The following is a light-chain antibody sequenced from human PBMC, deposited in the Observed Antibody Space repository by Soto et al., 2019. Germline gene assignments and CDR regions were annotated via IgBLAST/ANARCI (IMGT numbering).Light chain of an antibody. CDR2: DVS. Sequence: QSVLTQPASVSGSPGQSITISCTGTSNDVGGYNYVSWYQHHPGKAPKLMIYDVSNRPSGVSNRFSGSKSGNTASLTISGLQAEDEADYYCNSYRTSSPHYYVFGTGTKVTVL. CDR3: NSYRTSSPHYYV. CDR1: SNDVGGYNY. V-gene: IGLV2-14*03. J-gene: IGLJ1*01.